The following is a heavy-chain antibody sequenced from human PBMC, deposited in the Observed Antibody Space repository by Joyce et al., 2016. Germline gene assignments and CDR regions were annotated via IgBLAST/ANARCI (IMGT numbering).Heavy chain of an antibody. J-gene: IGHJ3*01. CDR1: GFTFSGNS. V-gene: IGHV3-7*01. CDR3: ARGKACDV. Sequence: EVQLVESGGGLVQPGGSLRLSCAASGFTFSGNSMSWLRQAAGGGREWVDNRKKDGSAVYYRDSLKGRFTVYRDNARRLVHLQMVSLRVEDTALYYCARGKACDVWGQGTMVTVSS. CDR2: RKKDGSAV.